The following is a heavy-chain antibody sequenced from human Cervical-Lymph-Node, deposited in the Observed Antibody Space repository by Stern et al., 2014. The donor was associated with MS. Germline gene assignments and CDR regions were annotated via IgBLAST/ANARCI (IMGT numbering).Heavy chain of an antibody. V-gene: IGHV1-2*02. J-gene: IGHJ4*02. CDR2: INPHIGVT. Sequence: VQLVESGAEVKKPGASVKVSCRASGYRFTDYYIHWVRQAPGQGLEWMGWINPHIGVTNNGQRFKGRVNMTGDTSISTAYMELSGLTSDDTAVYYCARYKGYSASWPLDNWGQGTLVTVSS. D-gene: IGHD6-13*01. CDR3: ARYKGYSASWPLDN. CDR1: GYRFTDYY.